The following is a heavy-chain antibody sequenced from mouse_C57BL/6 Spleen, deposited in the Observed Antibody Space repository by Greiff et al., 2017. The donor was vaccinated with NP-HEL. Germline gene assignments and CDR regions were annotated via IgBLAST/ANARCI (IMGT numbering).Heavy chain of an antibody. CDR2: INPYNGGT. J-gene: IGHJ4*01. V-gene: IGHV1-19*01. Sequence: EVQLQQSGPVLVKPGASVKMSCKASGYTFTDYYMNWVKQSHGKSLEWIGVINPYNGGTSYNQKFKGKATLTVDKSSSTAYMELNSLTSEDSAVYYCASFSITTVSYYAMDYWGQGTSVTVSS. D-gene: IGHD1-1*01. CDR1: GYTFTDYY. CDR3: ASFSITTVSYYAMDY.